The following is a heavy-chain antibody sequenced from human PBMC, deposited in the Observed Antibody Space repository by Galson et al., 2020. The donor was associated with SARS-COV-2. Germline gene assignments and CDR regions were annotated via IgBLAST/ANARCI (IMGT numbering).Heavy chain of an antibody. CDR3: ARFSGTVNTRDYFDY. V-gene: IGHV5-51*01. CDR2: IYPGDSDT. CDR1: GYSFTSYW. Sequence: GESLKISCKGSGYSFTSYWIGWVRQMPGKGLEWMGIIYPGDSDTRYSPSFQGQVTISADKSISTAYLQWSSLKASDTAMYYCARFSGTVNTRDYFDYWGQGTLVTVSS. D-gene: IGHD4-17*01. J-gene: IGHJ4*02.